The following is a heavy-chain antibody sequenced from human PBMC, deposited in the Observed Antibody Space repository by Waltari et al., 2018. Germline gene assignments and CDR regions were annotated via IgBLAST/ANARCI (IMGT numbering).Heavy chain of an antibody. CDR2: INPSGGST. CDR3: ARGRRYYYDSSGYDYFDY. CDR1: GYTFTSYY. V-gene: IGHV1-46*01. J-gene: IGHJ4*02. Sequence: QVQLVQSGAEVKKPGASVKVSCKASGYTFTSYYMHWVRQAPGQGLEWMGIINPSGGSTSYAKKFQGRVTMTRDTSTSTVYMELSSLRSEDTAVYYCARGRRYYYDSSGYDYFDYWGQGTLVIVSS. D-gene: IGHD3-22*01.